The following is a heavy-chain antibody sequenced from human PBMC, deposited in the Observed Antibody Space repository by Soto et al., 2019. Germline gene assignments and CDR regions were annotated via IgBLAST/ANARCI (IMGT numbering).Heavy chain of an antibody. Sequence: GGSLRLSCAASGFAFNNFGMHWVRQAPGKGLAWVGSISYVGNMKYYADSVKGRFTISRDNSNNTLFLQMNSLRPEDTAVYYSARFWGPMSALVDDFWGQGTLVTVSS. CDR3: ARFWGPMSALVDDF. CDR1: GFAFNNFG. J-gene: IGHJ4*02. CDR2: ISYVGNMK. V-gene: IGHV3-30*03. D-gene: IGHD3-16*01.